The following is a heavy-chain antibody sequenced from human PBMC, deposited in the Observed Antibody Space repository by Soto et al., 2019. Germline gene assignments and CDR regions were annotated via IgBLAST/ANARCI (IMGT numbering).Heavy chain of an antibody. Sequence: GASVKVSCKASGFTFTSSAVQWVRQARGQRLEWIGWIVVGSGNTNYAKKFQERVTITRDMSTSTAYMELSSLRSEDTAVYYCAAGGGSSWPYYYYGMDVWGQGTTVTVSS. CDR1: GFTFTSSA. J-gene: IGHJ6*02. V-gene: IGHV1-58*01. CDR3: AAGGGSSWPYYYYGMDV. D-gene: IGHD6-13*01. CDR2: IVVGSGNT.